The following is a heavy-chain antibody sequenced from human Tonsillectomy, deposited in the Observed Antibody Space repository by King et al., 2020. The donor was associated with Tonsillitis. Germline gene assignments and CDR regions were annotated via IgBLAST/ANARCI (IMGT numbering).Heavy chain of an antibody. CDR1: GFTFSNYW. J-gene: IGHJ4*02. CDR2: IDTDGSTT. CDR3: TRSSPWSGGWQYFFNY. D-gene: IGHD6-25*01. V-gene: IGHV3-74*01. Sequence: VQLVESGGGLVQPGGSLRLSCAASGFTFSNYWMHWVRQAPGKGLVWVSHIDTDGSTTAYADSVKGRFTISRDNAKNTLYLQVNSLRAEDTAVYYCTRSSPWSGGWQYFFNYWGQGTLVTVSS.